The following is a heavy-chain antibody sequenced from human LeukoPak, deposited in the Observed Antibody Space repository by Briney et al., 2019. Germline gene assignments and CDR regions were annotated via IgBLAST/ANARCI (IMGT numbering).Heavy chain of an antibody. Sequence: SETLSLTCTVSGGSISSYYWSWIRQPPGKGLEWIGEINHSGSTNYNPSLKSRVTISVDTSKNQFSLKLSSVTAADTAVYYCARVGYCSSTSCYTGLDYWGQGTLVTVSS. V-gene: IGHV4-34*01. CDR2: INHSGST. J-gene: IGHJ4*02. CDR3: ARVGYCSSTSCYTGLDY. CDR1: GGSISSYY. D-gene: IGHD2-2*02.